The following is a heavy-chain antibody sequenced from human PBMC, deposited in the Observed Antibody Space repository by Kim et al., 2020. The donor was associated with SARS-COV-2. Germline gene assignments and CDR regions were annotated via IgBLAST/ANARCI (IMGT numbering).Heavy chain of an antibody. V-gene: IGHV3-72*01. Sequence: YAESVKGRLTTSRDDSKNSLYLQMNSLKTEDTAVYYCARVVEYGDYYFDYWGQGTLVTVSS. J-gene: IGHJ4*02. CDR3: ARVVEYGDYYFDY. D-gene: IGHD4-17*01.